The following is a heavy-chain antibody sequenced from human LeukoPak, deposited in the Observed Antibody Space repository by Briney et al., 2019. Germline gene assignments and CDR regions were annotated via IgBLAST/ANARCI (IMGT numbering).Heavy chain of an antibody. CDR1: GGSISSSSYY. V-gene: IGHV4-39*01. Sequence: SETLSLTCTVSGGSISSSSYYWGWIRQPPGKGLEWIGTIYYSGSTYYNPSLKSRVTISVDTSKNQFSLKLSSVTAADTAVYYCARGIAVAGTLNYFDYWGQGTLVTVSS. CDR3: ARGIAVAGTLNYFDY. J-gene: IGHJ4*02. CDR2: IYYSGST. D-gene: IGHD6-19*01.